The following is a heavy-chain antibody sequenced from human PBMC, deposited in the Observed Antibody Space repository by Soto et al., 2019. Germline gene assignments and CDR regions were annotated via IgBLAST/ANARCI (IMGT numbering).Heavy chain of an antibody. J-gene: IGHJ6*02. CDR2: IYHSGTT. V-gene: IGHV4-31*03. CDR3: APLSVSLSGPYGIHV. CDR1: GGSISTDGYY. Sequence: SETLSLTCSVSGGSISTDGYYWSWTRQLPGKGLEWIGYIYHSGTTYHNPSLKSRLSMSVDTSKNQFSLNLNSVTAADTAVYYCAPLSVSLSGPYGIHVWGQGTTVTVSS. D-gene: IGHD2-15*01.